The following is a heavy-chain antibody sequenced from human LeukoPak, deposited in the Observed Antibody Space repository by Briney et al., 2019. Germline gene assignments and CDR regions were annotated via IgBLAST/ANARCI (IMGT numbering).Heavy chain of an antibody. D-gene: IGHD1-1*01. J-gene: IGHJ4*02. CDR1: GFTFSSYS. CDR2: VYRGDDA. V-gene: IGHV3-53*01. CDR3: ARVSTGLYFDY. Sequence: GGSLRLSCAASGFTFSSYSMNWVRQAPGKGLEWVSVVYRGDDAYYANSVKGRFTISRDISKNTLYLQMNSLRADDTAVYYCARVSTGLYFDYWGQGTLVTVSS.